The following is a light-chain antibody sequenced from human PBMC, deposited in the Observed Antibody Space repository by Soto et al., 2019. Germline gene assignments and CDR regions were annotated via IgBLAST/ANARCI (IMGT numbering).Light chain of an antibody. V-gene: IGKV1-5*02. J-gene: IGKJ1*01. CDR3: QHYNSYSEA. Sequence: DIQMTQSPSTLSASVGDRVTIVCSASQTISFSLAWYQQKPGKAPKXLIYDASTLQGGVPSRFSGSGSGTEFIITISSLQPDDFETDYCQHYNSYSEAFGQGTKVDIK. CDR2: DAS. CDR1: QTISFS.